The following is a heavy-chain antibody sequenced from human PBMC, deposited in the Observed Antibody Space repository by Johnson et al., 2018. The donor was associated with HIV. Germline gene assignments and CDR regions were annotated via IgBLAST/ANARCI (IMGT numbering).Heavy chain of an antibody. Sequence: QVLLVESGGGVVQPGRSLRLSCAASGFTLSSYVMHWVRQAPGKGLEWVAVMSYDGSDKYYADSVKGRFTISRDNSKNTLYLQMNSLRAEDTAVYYCARGPVMVRGVTDAFDILGQGTMVTVSS. CDR1: GFTLSSYV. D-gene: IGHD3-10*01. CDR2: MSYDGSDK. CDR3: ARGPVMVRGVTDAFDI. V-gene: IGHV3-30*14. J-gene: IGHJ3*02.